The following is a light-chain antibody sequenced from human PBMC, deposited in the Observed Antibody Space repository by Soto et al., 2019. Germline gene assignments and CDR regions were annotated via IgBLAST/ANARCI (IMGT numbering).Light chain of an antibody. CDR3: QQLNSYPLT. Sequence: DIQMTQSPSTLSGSVGDRVTITCRASQGISSYLAWYQQKPGKAPKLLIYAASTLKSGVPSRFSGSGSGTDFTLTISSLQPEDFATYYCQQLNSYPLTFGQGTRLEIK. J-gene: IGKJ5*01. CDR1: QGISSY. CDR2: AAS. V-gene: IGKV1-9*01.